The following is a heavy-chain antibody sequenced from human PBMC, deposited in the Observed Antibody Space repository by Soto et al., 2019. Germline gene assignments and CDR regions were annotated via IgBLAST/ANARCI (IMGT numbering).Heavy chain of an antibody. CDR2: ISGNGDYT. Sequence: GGSLRLSCAASGFTFSSYAMSWVRQAPGKGLEWVSGISGNGDYTYYADSVKGRFTISRDNSKNTLYLQMNSLRAEDTAVYYCAKDLRYCRGGNCRPLLAFAYWGQGTLVAVS. V-gene: IGHV3-23*01. CDR3: AKDLRYCRGGNCRPLLAFAY. CDR1: GFTFSSYA. J-gene: IGHJ4*02. D-gene: IGHD2-15*01.